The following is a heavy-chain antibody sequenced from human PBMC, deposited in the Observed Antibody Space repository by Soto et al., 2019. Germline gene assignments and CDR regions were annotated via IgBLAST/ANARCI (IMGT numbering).Heavy chain of an antibody. CDR3: ARDTISGYSYYYGMDV. CDR1: GGSISSGDYY. Sequence: SETLSLTCTVSGGSISSGDYYWSWIRQPPGKGLEWIGYIYYSGNTYYNPSLKSRVTISVDTSKNQFSLKLSSVTAADTAVYYCARDTISGYSYYYGMDVWGQGTTVTVSS. D-gene: IGHD3-3*01. V-gene: IGHV4-30-4*01. CDR2: IYYSGNT. J-gene: IGHJ6*02.